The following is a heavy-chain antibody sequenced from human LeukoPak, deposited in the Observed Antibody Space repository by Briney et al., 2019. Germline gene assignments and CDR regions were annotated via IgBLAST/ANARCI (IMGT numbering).Heavy chain of an antibody. CDR2: IVVGSGNT. V-gene: IGHV1-58*02. J-gene: IGHJ4*02. CDR1: GFTFTSSA. D-gene: IGHD3-22*01. Sequence: TSVKVSCKASGFTFTSSAMQWVRQARGPRLEWIGWIVVGSGNTNYAQKFQERVTITRDMSTSTAYMELSSLRSEDTAVYYCAAPGYYDSSGYSIWGQGTLVTVSS. CDR3: AAPGYYDSSGYSI.